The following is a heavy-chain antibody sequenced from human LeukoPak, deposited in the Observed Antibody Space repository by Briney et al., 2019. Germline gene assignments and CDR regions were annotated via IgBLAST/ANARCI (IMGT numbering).Heavy chain of an antibody. D-gene: IGHD6-19*01. CDR3: ARPISSGSIDY. J-gene: IGHJ4*02. Sequence: QPGGSLRLSCAASGFTFNTYWMHWVRQAPGKGLLWVSRITADGSSTRYADSVKGRFTISRDSAKNTLYLQMNSLRAEDTAVYYCARPISSGSIDYWGQGTLVTVSS. CDR1: GFTFNTYW. V-gene: IGHV3-74*01. CDR2: ITADGSST.